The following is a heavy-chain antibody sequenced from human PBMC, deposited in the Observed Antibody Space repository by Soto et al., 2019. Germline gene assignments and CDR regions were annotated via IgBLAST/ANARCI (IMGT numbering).Heavy chain of an antibody. Sequence: EVQLLESGGGLVQPGGSLRLSCAASDFTLSSYGMTWVRQAPGKGLEWVSTITGRDGRTFYADSVKGRFTISRDSSKTTLYLEMNSLRAEDTAIYFCAKDVNYDILAGYYYYWGQGTLVTVSS. V-gene: IGHV3-23*01. CDR3: AKDVNYDILAGYYYY. CDR1: DFTLSSYG. J-gene: IGHJ4*02. D-gene: IGHD3-9*01. CDR2: ITGRDGRT.